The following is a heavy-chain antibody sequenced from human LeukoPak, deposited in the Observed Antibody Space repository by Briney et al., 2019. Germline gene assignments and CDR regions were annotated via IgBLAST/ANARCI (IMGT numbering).Heavy chain of an antibody. J-gene: IGHJ4*02. D-gene: IGHD5-18*01. Sequence: SETLSLTCAVYGGSFSGYYWSWIRQPPGKGLEWTGEINHSGSTNYNPSLKSRVTISVDTSKNQFSLKLSSVTAADTAVYYCARVGGYSYGSDYWGQGTLVTVSS. CDR1: GGSFSGYY. CDR3: ARVGGYSYGSDY. V-gene: IGHV4-34*01. CDR2: INHSGST.